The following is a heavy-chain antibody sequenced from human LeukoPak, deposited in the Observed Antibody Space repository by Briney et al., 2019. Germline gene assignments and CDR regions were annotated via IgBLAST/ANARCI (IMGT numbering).Heavy chain of an antibody. Sequence: SQALSLTCAISGDSLSNNRATWNWLRQSPSRGLEWLGRAYYRSKWYNDYAVSVKSRITIKPDTSKNQFSLQLNSVTPEDTAVYYCSRGRGDIDFDYWGQGTLVIVSS. CDR2: AYYRSKWYN. CDR1: GDSLSNNRAT. J-gene: IGHJ4*02. CDR3: SRGRGDIDFDY. V-gene: IGHV6-1*01.